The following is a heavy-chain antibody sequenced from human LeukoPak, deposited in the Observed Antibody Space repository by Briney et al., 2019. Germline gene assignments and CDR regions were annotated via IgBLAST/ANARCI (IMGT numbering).Heavy chain of an antibody. Sequence: SETLSLTCSVSGDSISSSGYYWGWIRQPPGKGLEWIGNIYSSGSTYYNASLQSRVTISIDTSKNQFSLRLNSVTAADTAMYYCAKSGGYGLIDYWGQGTRVTVSS. CDR1: GDSISSSGYY. CDR2: IYSSGST. J-gene: IGHJ4*02. D-gene: IGHD1-26*01. V-gene: IGHV4-39*01. CDR3: AKSGGYGLIDY.